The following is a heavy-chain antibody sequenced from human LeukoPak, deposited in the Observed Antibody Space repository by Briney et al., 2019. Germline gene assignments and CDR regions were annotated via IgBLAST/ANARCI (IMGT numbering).Heavy chain of an antibody. CDR1: GGSISSGSYY. CDR3: ASPAPTPDY. D-gene: IGHD4-23*01. V-gene: IGHV4-61*02. Sequence: PSQTLSLTCTVSGGSISSGSYYWSWIRQPAGKGLEWIGRIYTSGSTNYNPSLKSRVTISVDTSKNQFSLKLSSVTAADTAVYYCASPAPTPDYWGQGTLVTVSS. CDR2: IYTSGST. J-gene: IGHJ4*02.